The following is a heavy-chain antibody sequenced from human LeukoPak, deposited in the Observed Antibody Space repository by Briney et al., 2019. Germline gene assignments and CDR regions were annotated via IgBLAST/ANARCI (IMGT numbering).Heavy chain of an antibody. CDR3: ARCGDGLPCDFDY. Sequence: GGSLRLSCAAPGFTFSNYAMSWVRQAPGKGLEWVSGISGRDGSTYDADSVKGRFTISRDNAKNSLYLQMNSLRAEDTAVYYCARCGDGLPCDFDYWGQGTLVTVSS. CDR1: GFTFSNYA. CDR2: ISGRDGST. V-gene: IGHV3-23*01. D-gene: IGHD3-10*01. J-gene: IGHJ4*02.